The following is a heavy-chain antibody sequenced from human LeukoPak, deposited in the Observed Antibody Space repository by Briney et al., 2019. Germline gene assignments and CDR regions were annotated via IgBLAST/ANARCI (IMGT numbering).Heavy chain of an antibody. Sequence: KPSETLSLTCAVYGGSFSRYYWSWIRQPPGKGLEWIGEINHTGSTNYNPSLKTRVTISVDTSKNQFSLKLSSVTAADTAVYYCARGYFLRSAGAYSNNWYNDRYYFDYWGQGTLVTVPS. CDR1: GGSFSRYY. CDR3: ARGYFLRSAGAYSNNWYNDRYYFDY. CDR2: INHTGST. V-gene: IGHV4-34*01. D-gene: IGHD6-13*01. J-gene: IGHJ4*02.